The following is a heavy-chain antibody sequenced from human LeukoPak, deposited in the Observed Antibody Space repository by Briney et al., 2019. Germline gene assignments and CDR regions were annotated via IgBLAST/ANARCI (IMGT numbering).Heavy chain of an antibody. V-gene: IGHV3-23*01. CDR3: AKSLDSDYYYYGMDV. J-gene: IGHJ6*02. CDR1: GFTFSSYA. Sequence: GGSLRLSCAASGFTFSSYAMSWVRQAPGKGLEWVSAISGSGGSTYYADSVKGRFAISRDNSKNTLYLQMNSLRAEDTAVYYCAKSLDSDYYYYGMDVWGQGTTVTVSS. CDR2: ISGSGGST.